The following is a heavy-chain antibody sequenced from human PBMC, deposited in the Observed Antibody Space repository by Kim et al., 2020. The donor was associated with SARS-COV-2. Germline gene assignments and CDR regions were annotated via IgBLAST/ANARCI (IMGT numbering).Heavy chain of an antibody. Sequence: GGSLRLSCAASGFTFSSYAMHWVRQAPGKGLEWVAVISYDGSNKYYADSVKGRFTISRDNSKNTLYLQMNSLRAEDTAVYYCARGGVLGAMVLMSAFDI. CDR3: ARGGVLGAMVLMSAFDI. D-gene: IGHD5-18*01. V-gene: IGHV3-30*04. CDR1: GFTFSSYA. CDR2: ISYDGSNK. J-gene: IGHJ3*02.